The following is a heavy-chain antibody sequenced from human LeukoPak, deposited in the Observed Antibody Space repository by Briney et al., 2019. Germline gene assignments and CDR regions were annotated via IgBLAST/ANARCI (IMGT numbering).Heavy chain of an antibody. CDR2: FDPEDGGT. CDR1: GYTLTELS. D-gene: IGHD5-18*01. CDR3: ATVTGGYSYGSPMDV. Sequence: ASVKVSCKVSGYTLTELSMHWVRQAPGKGLEWMGGFDPEDGGTIYAQKFQGRVTMTEDTSTDTAYMELSSLRSEDTAVYYCATVTGGYSYGSPMDVWGKGTTVTVSS. V-gene: IGHV1-24*01. J-gene: IGHJ6*03.